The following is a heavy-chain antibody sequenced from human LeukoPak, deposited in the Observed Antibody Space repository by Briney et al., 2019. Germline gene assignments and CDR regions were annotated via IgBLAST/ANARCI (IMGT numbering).Heavy chain of an antibody. CDR1: GASFGDYY. CDR3: AKLSPRSG. Sequence: SETLSLTCAVSGASFGDYYWSWVRQSPGKGLEWIGEINHSGVTHYNPSLKSRVTMSADTSKNQFSLNLTSLTAADSAVYYCAKLSPRSGWGQGTLVTVSS. V-gene: IGHV4-34*01. D-gene: IGHD2/OR15-2a*01. CDR2: INHSGVT. J-gene: IGHJ4*02.